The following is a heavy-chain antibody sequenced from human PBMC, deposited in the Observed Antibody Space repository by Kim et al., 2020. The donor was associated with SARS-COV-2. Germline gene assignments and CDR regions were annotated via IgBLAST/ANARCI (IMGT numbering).Heavy chain of an antibody. CDR2: TI. J-gene: IGHJ3*02. D-gene: IGHD3-10*01. CDR3: ARARGDAFDI. V-gene: IGHV3-48*03. Sequence: TIYYAYSVKGRFTISRDNAKNSLYLQMNSLRAEDTAVYYCARARGDAFDIWGQGTMVTVSS.